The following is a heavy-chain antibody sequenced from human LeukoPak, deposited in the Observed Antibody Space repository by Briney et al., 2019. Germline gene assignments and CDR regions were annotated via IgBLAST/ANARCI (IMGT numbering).Heavy chain of an antibody. CDR1: GGSISSGSYY. D-gene: IGHD2-2*01. V-gene: IGHV4-31*03. CDR2: INYSGNI. Sequence: SETLSLTCTISGGSISSGSYYWTWIRQHPDKGLEWIGYINYSGNIYYNPSLKSRVTMSVDTSKNQFSLRLSSVTAADTAVCFCARYDSATMSGWFDPWGRGTLVTVSS. J-gene: IGHJ5*02. CDR3: ARYDSATMSGWFDP.